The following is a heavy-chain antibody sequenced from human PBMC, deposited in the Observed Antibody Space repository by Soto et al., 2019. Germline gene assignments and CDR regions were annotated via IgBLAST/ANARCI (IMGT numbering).Heavy chain of an antibody. CDR1: GGSISSGGYY. D-gene: IGHD6-13*01. Sequence: QVQLQESGPGLVKPSQTLSLTCTVSGGSISSGGYYWSWIRQHPGKGLEWIGYIYYSGSTYYNPSLRGRVTLSVDTSKNQFSLKRRSVNAADTAVYYCAGSFGVAAAGPFDYWGQGTLVTVSS. V-gene: IGHV4-31*03. CDR2: IYYSGST. J-gene: IGHJ4*02. CDR3: AGSFGVAAAGPFDY.